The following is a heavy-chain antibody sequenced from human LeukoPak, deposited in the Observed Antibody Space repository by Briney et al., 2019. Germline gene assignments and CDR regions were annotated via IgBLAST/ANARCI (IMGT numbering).Heavy chain of an antibody. J-gene: IGHJ4*02. CDR3: AASLGSTTGDYYLDA. D-gene: IGHD1-26*01. CDR2: INPNSGGT. V-gene: IGHV1-2*02. CDR1: GYTFTGYY. Sequence: GASVKVSCKASGYTFTGYYMHWVRQAPGQGLEWMGWINPNSGGTNYAQKFQGRVTMTRDTSISTAYMELSRLRSDDTAVYYCAASLGSTTGDYYLDAWGQGTRVTVSS.